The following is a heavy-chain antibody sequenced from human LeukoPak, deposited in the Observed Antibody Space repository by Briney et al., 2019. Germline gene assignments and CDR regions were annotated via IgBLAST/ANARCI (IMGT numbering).Heavy chain of an antibody. CDR2: FIPIFGTA. J-gene: IGHJ6*03. CDR1: GGTFSSYA. CDR3: ASESTSNFYMDV. V-gene: IGHV1-69*05. Sequence: RGASVKVSCKASGGTFSSYAFSWVRQAPGQGLEWMGGFIPIFGTASYAQKFQGRVTIATDESTSTAYMELSSLRSEDTAVYYCASESTSNFYMDVWGKGTTVTVSS. D-gene: IGHD2-2*01.